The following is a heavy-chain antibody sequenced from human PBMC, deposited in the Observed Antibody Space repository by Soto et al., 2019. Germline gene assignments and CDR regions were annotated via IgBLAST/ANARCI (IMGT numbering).Heavy chain of an antibody. CDR3: ARSPGWHDY. Sequence: SETLSLTCTVSGGSISSYYWSWIRQPPGKGLEWIGYIFYTGSTNYNPSLKSRVTISIDPPKNQFSLRLSSMTAADTAVYYCARSPGWHDYWGQGTLVTVSS. CDR1: GGSISSYY. D-gene: IGHD2-15*01. V-gene: IGHV4-59*08. CDR2: IFYTGST. J-gene: IGHJ4*02.